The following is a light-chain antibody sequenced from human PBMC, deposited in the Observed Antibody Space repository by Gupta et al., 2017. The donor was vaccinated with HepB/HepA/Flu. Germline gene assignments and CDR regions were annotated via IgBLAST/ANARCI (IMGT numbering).Light chain of an antibody. CDR3: GTWDSSLTVVL. CDR1: SSNIGDNY. CDR2: EKN. J-gene: IGLJ2*01. Sequence: QSVLTQPPSVSAAPGQKVTISCSGSSSNIGDNYVSWYQQLPGTAPKLLIYEKNKRPSGIPDRFSGSTSGTSATLGITGLQAGDEADYYCGTWDSSLTVVLFGGGTKLT. V-gene: IGLV1-51*02.